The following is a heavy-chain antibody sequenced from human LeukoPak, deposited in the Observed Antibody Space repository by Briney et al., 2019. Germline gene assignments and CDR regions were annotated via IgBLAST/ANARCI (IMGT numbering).Heavy chain of an antibody. Sequence: ASVKVSCKASGYTFTGYYMHWVRQAPGQGLEWMGWINPNSGGTNYAQKFQGRVTMTRGTSISTAYMELSRLRSDDTAVYYCARDPAFSSWFDPWGQGTLVTVSS. V-gene: IGHV1-2*02. CDR2: INPNSGGT. CDR3: ARDPAFSSWFDP. CDR1: GYTFTGYY. J-gene: IGHJ5*02.